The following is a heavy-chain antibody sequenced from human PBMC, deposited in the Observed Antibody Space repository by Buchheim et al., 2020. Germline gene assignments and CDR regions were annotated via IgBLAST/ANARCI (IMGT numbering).Heavy chain of an antibody. J-gene: IGHJ6*02. V-gene: IGHV3-48*03. CDR1: GFTFSSYE. CDR3: ASHTTVTTLGAYYGMDV. CDR2: ISSSSNAI. D-gene: IGHD4-17*01. Sequence: EVQLVESGGGLEQPGGSLRLSCAASGFTFSSYEMNWVRQAPGKGLEWVSYISSSSNAIHYADPVKGRFTISRDNAKNSLYLQMNSLGAEDTGIYYCASHTTVTTLGAYYGMDVWGQGTT.